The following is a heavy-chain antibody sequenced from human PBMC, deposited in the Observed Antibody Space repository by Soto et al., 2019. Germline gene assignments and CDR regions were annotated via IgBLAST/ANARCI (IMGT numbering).Heavy chain of an antibody. J-gene: IGHJ6*02. CDR3: ARPYSSTWYFGMDV. D-gene: IGHD6-13*01. CDR1: GYTFTDYY. V-gene: IGHV1-2*02. CDR2: INPNSGGT. Sequence: QVPLVQSGAEVKKPGASMKVSCKASGYTFTDYYIHWVRQAPGQGLEWMGWINPNSGGTIYAQNFQGRVTMTTDTSISTAYMEVSRLRSDDTAVYYCARPYSSTWYFGMDVWGQGTTVIVSS.